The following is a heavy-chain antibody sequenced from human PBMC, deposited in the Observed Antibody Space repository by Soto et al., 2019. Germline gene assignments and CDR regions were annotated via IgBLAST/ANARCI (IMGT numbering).Heavy chain of an antibody. D-gene: IGHD2-2*01. CDR1: GFTFTIYS. J-gene: IGHJ6*02. CDR3: ARDYALYDYYYYYGLDV. CDR2: VSYDGSNK. Sequence: GGSLRLSCAASGFTFTIYSMHWVRQAPGKGLEWVALVSYDGSNKYYADSVKGRFTISRDISKNTLYLQMSSLRAEDTAVYYCARDYALYDYYYYYGLDVWGQGTTVTVS. V-gene: IGHV3-30*04.